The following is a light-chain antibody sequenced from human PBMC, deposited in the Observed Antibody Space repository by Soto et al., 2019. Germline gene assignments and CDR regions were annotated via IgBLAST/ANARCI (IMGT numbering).Light chain of an antibody. Sequence: ETVLTQSPDTLALSPGERATLSCRASQSISSYLAWYQQKPGQAPRLLIYDASNRATGVPARFSGGGSGTDFTLTISSLEPEDFAVYYCQQRTNWPALTFGGGTKVEIK. CDR1: QSISSY. CDR3: QQRTNWPALT. J-gene: IGKJ4*01. V-gene: IGKV3-11*01. CDR2: DAS.